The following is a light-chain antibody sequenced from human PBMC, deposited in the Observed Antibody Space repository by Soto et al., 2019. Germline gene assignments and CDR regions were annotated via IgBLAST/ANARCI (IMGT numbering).Light chain of an antibody. Sequence: QSALTQPASVSGSPGQSITISCTGTSSDVGGYGYVSWYQQQPGKAPKLIIYGVTNRPSGISSRFSASKSGNTASLTISGLQAEDEADYYCSSYASSGTKVFGSGTKLTVL. CDR1: SSDVGGYGY. CDR3: SSYASSGTKV. CDR2: GVT. J-gene: IGLJ1*01. V-gene: IGLV2-14*01.